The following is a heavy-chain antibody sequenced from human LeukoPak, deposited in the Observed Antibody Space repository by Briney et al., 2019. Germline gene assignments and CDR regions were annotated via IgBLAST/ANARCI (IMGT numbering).Heavy chain of an antibody. CDR1: GFTFRSYW. CDR2: ISGSGGST. CDR3: ARTAGSHYYFDY. J-gene: IGHJ4*02. Sequence: GGSLRLSCAASGFTFRSYWMTWVRQAPGKGLEWVSAISGSGGSTYYADSVKGRFTISRDNSKNTLYLQMNSLRAEDTAVYYCARTAGSHYYFDYWGQGTLVTVSS. D-gene: IGHD6-13*01. V-gene: IGHV3-23*01.